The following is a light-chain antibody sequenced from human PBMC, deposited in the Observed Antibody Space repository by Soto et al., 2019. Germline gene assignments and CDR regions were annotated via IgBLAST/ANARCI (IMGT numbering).Light chain of an antibody. CDR1: ISDVGSYDL. J-gene: IGLJ3*02. CDR2: EGS. CDR3: CSYAGSCTSWV. V-gene: IGLV2-23*01. Sequence: SALTQPASVSGSPGQSITISCTGTISDVGSYDLVSWYQQHPGKAPKLMIYEGSKRPSGVSSRFSGSKSGNTASLTISGLQAEDEADYYCCSYAGSCTSWVFGGGTKLTVL.